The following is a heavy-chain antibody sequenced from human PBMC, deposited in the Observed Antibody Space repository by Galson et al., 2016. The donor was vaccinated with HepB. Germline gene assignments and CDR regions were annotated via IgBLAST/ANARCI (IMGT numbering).Heavy chain of an antibody. Sequence: SVKVSCKASGGTFSSFAISWVRQAPGQGPEWMGGIMPLCGTPNYAQNFQGRLTITADESTKTAYMEMSSLTSEDTAVYYCAKPRGSHGYFDYWGQGTLFTVSS. J-gene: IGHJ4*02. CDR2: IMPLCGTP. V-gene: IGHV1-69*13. CDR1: GGTFSSFA. D-gene: IGHD1-14*01. CDR3: AKPRGSHGYFDY.